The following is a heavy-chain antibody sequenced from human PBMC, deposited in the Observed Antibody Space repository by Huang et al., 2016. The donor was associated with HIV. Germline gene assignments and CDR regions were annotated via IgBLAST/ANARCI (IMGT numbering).Heavy chain of an antibody. J-gene: IGHJ4*02. CDR2: INLGGSER. CDR3: ARGFQAKPGDY. V-gene: IGHV3-7*01. CDR1: GFTFRSYW. Sequence: EVNLVESGGGLVRPGRSLRLSWAASGFTFRSYWMNWVRQGAGRVVEWVANINLGGSERLYGDSLRSRFTSSGDNANSSVSLQLDRLKAEDTGVYYCARGFQAKPGDYWGQGTLVTVSS.